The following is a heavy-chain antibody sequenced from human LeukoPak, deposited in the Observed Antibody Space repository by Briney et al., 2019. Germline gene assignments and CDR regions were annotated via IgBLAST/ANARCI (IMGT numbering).Heavy chain of an antibody. Sequence: PGGSLRLSCAVSGFTFSSYGLNWVRQAPGKGLEWISYISSSSGTIFYADSVKGRFTISRDDSKNTLYLQMNSLRAEDTAIYYCAKDSPVATRWGQGTLVTVSS. V-gene: IGHV3-48*01. CDR3: AKDSPVATR. J-gene: IGHJ4*02. D-gene: IGHD2-15*01. CDR1: GFTFSSYG. CDR2: ISSSSGTI.